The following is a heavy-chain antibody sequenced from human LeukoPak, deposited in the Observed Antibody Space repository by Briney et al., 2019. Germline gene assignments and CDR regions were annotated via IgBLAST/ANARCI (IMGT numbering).Heavy chain of an antibody. CDR3: ARVDSAGYYRGRGPIDY. J-gene: IGHJ4*02. V-gene: IGHV1-2*02. Sequence: GASVKVSCKASGYTFSGYYIHWVRQAPGQGLEWMGWINPNSGGTNYAQRFQGRVTMTRDTSISTANMDLSRLRHDDTAVYYCARVDSAGYYRGRGPIDYWGQGTLVTVSS. D-gene: IGHD3-22*01. CDR2: INPNSGGT. CDR1: GYTFSGYY.